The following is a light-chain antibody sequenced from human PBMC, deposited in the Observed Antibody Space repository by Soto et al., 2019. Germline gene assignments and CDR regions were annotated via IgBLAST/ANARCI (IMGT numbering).Light chain of an antibody. CDR2: AAS. Sequence: DIQMTQSPSSLSASVGDRVTITCRAGQSISTFLNWYQHKPGKAPKLLMYAASSLPSGVPSRFSGSGSGTDFTLTITSLKSEDFATYYCQQSYSSLWTFGQGTKVDIK. J-gene: IGKJ1*01. CDR1: QSISTF. CDR3: QQSYSSLWT. V-gene: IGKV1-39*01.